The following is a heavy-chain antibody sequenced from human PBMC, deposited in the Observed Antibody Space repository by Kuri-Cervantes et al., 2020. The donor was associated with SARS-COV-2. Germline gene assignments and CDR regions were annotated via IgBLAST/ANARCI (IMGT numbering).Heavy chain of an antibody. V-gene: IGHV1-18*01. CDR2: ISAYNGNT. Sequence: ASVKVSCKASGYTFTSYDINWVRQATGQGLEWMGWISAYNGNTNYAQKLQGRVTMTTDTSTSTAYMELRSLRSDDTAVYYCARGTGDCSGGSCYSTHDAFDIWGQGTMVTVSS. CDR3: ARGTGDCSGGSCYSTHDAFDI. J-gene: IGHJ3*02. D-gene: IGHD2-15*01. CDR1: GYTFTSYD.